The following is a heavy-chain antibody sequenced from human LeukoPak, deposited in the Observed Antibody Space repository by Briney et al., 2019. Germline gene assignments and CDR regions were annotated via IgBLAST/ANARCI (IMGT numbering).Heavy chain of an antibody. V-gene: IGHV4-39*07. CDR1: GGSISSSSYY. CDR2: IYYSGST. CDR3: ARDGGMAVAGTGGDWFDP. D-gene: IGHD6-19*01. J-gene: IGHJ5*02. Sequence: SETLSLTCTVSGGSISSSSYYWGWIRQPPGKGLEWIGSIYYSGSTYYNPSLKSRVTISVDTSKNQFSLKLSSVTAADTAVYYCARDGGMAVAGTGGDWFDPWGQGTLVTVSS.